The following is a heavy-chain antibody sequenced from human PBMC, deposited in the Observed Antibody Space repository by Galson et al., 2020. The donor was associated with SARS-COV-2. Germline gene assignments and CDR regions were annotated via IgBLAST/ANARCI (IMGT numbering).Heavy chain of an antibody. CDR3: ARGYSYGYSFDY. CDR1: GFTFSSYS. D-gene: IGHD5-18*01. V-gene: IGHV3-74*01. CDR2: INSDGSST. J-gene: IGHJ4*02. Sequence: GESLKISCAASGFTFSSYSMHWVRQAPGKGLVWVSRINSDGSSTSYADSVKGRFTLSRDNAKNTLYLQMNSLRAEDTAVYFCARGYSYGYSFDYWGKGTLVAVSS.